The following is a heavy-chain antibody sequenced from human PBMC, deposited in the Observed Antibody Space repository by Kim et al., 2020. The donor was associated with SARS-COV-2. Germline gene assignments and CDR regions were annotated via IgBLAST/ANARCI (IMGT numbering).Heavy chain of an antibody. J-gene: IGHJ4*02. Sequence: GGSLRLSCAASGFTFSSTWMHWVRQAPGEGLVWVSRMNNDGSVINYADSVKGRFTVSRDNTKHTLYLQMNSLRAEDTALYYCATAGNYRFDNWGQCTLVT. CDR3: ATAGNYRFDN. CDR2: MNNDGSVI. V-gene: IGHV3-74*01. D-gene: IGHD3-10*01. CDR1: GFTFSSTW.